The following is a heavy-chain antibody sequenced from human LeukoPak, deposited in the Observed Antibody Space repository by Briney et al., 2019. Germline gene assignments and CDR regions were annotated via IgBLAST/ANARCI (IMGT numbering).Heavy chain of an antibody. CDR2: VSYDESNK. D-gene: IGHD6-19*01. V-gene: IGHV3-30-3*01. Sequence: SGGSLRLSCAASGFTFDDYAMHWVRQAPGKGLEWVAVVSYDESNKYYADSVKGRFTISRDNSKNTLYLQMKSLRAEDTAVYYCAREEIPGWYADWGQGTLVTVSS. J-gene: IGHJ4*02. CDR1: GFTFDDYA. CDR3: AREEIPGWYAD.